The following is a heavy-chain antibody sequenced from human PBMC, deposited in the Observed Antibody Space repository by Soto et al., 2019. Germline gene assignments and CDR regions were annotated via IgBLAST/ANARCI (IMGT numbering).Heavy chain of an antibody. V-gene: IGHV4-59*01. J-gene: IGHJ4*02. Sequence: PSETLSLTCTVSGGSISSYYWSWIRQPPGKGLEWIGYIYYSGSTNYNPSLKSRVTISVDTSKNQFSLKLSSVTAADTAVYYCAGITIFGVELRSYYFDYWGQGTLVTVSS. CDR3: AGITIFGVELRSYYFDY. D-gene: IGHD3-3*01. CDR1: GGSISSYY. CDR2: IYYSGST.